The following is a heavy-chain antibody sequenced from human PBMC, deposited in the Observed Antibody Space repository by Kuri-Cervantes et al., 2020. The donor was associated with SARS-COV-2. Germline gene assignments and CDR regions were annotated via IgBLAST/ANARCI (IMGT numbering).Heavy chain of an antibody. J-gene: IGHJ2*01. D-gene: IGHD3-16*01. CDR3: ARELRASKYFDL. CDR1: GASIRTYY. Sequence: SETLSLTCSVSGASIRTYYWSWIRQPAGKGLEWIGRIYTSGSTNYNPSLKSRVTISVDTSKNQFSLKLSSVTAADTAVYYCARELRASKYFDLWGRGTLVTVSS. CDR2: IYTSGST. V-gene: IGHV4-4*07.